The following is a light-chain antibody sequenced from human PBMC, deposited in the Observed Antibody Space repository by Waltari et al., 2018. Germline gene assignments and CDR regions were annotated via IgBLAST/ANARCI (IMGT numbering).Light chain of an antibody. CDR3: CSSAGNPYV. CDR2: DVN. V-gene: IGLV2-11*01. J-gene: IGLJ1*01. Sequence: SALTQPRSVSGSPGQSVTISCTGTSSDVGAYNFVSWYQQRPGQAPKLIIYDVNKRPSGVPDRFSASKSGNTASLTISGLQPEDEADYHCCSSAGNPYVFGTVTEVTVL. CDR1: SSDVGAYNF.